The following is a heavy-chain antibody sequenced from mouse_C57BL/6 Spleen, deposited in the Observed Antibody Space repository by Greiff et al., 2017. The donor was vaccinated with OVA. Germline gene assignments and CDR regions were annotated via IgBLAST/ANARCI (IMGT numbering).Heavy chain of an antibody. Sequence: EVQLQQSGPELVKPGASVKISCKASGYTFTDYYMNWVKQSHGKSLEWIGDINPNNGGTSYNQKFKGKATLTVDKSSSTAYMELRSLTSEDSAVYYYASLYDGYYDYWGQGTTLTVSS. CDR2: INPNNGGT. D-gene: IGHD2-3*01. CDR3: ASLYDGYYDY. V-gene: IGHV1-26*01. CDR1: GYTFTDYY. J-gene: IGHJ2*01.